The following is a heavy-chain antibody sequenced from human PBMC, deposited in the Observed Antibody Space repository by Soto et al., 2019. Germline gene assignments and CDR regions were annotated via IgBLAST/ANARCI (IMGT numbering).Heavy chain of an antibody. J-gene: IGHJ5*02. D-gene: IGHD5-12*01. Sequence: NPSETLSLTCTVSGASISVHSYYCPRIRQPPGMGLEWLGSSYCSGTTYFTPPLKRRATISVTTSKHQSPLTLTPATAADTAIYYGTRRYNGNVNYFDPWGQGALVTVSS. V-gene: IGHV4-39*01. CDR2: SYCSGTT. CDR3: TRRYNGNVNYFDP. CDR1: GASISVHSYY.